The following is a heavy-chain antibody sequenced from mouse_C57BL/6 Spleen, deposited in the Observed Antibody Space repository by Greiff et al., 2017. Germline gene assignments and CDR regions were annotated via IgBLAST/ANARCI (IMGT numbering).Heavy chain of an antibody. V-gene: IGHV14-1*01. Sequence: VQLKESGAELVRPGASVKLSCTASGFNIKDYYMHWVKQRPEQGLEWIGRIDPEDGDTEYAPKFQGKATMTADTSSNTAYLQLSRLTSEDTAVYYWTTDYYGSSYWFAYWGQGTLVTVSA. CDR1: GFNIKDYY. J-gene: IGHJ3*01. CDR3: TTDYYGSSYWFAY. D-gene: IGHD1-1*01. CDR2: IDPEDGDT.